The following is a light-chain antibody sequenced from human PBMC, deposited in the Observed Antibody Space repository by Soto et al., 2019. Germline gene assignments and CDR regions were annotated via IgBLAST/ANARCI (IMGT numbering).Light chain of an antibody. V-gene: IGLV2-14*01. CDR3: FSHRGGDSHV. Sequence: QSALTQPASVSGSPGQSITISCTGTPSDIGNYNYVSWYQQHPGKAPKLIIYGVSNRPSGVSNRFSGSKTGNTASLTISGLQAEDEADYYCFSHRGGDSHVFGTGTKVTVL. J-gene: IGLJ1*01. CDR2: GVS. CDR1: PSDIGNYNY.